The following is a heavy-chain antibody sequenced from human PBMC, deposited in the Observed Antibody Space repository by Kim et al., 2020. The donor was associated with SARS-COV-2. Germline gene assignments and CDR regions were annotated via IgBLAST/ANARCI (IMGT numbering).Heavy chain of an antibody. J-gene: IGHJ3*02. D-gene: IGHD3-22*01. CDR2: IYYSGST. V-gene: IGHV4-39*01. Sequence: SETLSLTCTVSGGSISSSSYYWGWIRQPPGKGLEWIGSIYYSGSTYYNPSLKSRVTISVDTSKNQFSLKLSSATAADTAVYYCARRFTSGYYRKASFDIWGQGTMVTVSS. CDR1: GGSISSSSYY. CDR3: ARRFTSGYYRKASFDI.